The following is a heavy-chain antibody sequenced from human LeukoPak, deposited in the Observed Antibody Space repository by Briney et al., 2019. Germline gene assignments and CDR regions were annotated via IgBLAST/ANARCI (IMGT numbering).Heavy chain of an antibody. CDR3: AKDPRDIVVVPAALFDP. Sequence: GGSLRLSCAASGFTFSSYAMSWVRQAPGKGLEWVSAISGSGGSTYYADSVKGRFTISRDNSKNTLYLQMNSLRAEDTAVYYCAKDPRDIVVVPAALFDPWGQETLVTVSS. J-gene: IGHJ5*02. CDR2: ISGSGGST. V-gene: IGHV3-23*01. D-gene: IGHD2-2*01. CDR1: GFTFSSYA.